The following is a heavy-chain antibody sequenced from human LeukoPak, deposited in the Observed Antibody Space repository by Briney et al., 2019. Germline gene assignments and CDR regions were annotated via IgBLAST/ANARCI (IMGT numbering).Heavy chain of an antibody. CDR3: ALQYRRHDSTGFFDH. D-gene: IGHD5-24*01. J-gene: IGHJ4*02. V-gene: IGHV4-59*03. CDR1: GLSLTSHF. CDR2: MFFSGTT. Sequence: SETLSLTCTVSGLSLTSHFCSWVRQPPGQGLERIGNMFFSGTTNSNPSLKRRVSMSVDSSTNQFSLKLTSATVADTAVYFCALQYRRHDSTGFFDHWGQGTLVSVSS.